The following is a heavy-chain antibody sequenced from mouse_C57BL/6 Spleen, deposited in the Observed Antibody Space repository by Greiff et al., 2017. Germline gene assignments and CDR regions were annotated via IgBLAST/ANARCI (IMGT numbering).Heavy chain of an antibody. J-gene: IGHJ2*01. CDR1: GYSITSGYY. D-gene: IGHD2-10*02. V-gene: IGHV3-6*01. CDR2: ISYDGSN. Sequence: VQLKESGPGLVKPSQSLSLTCSVTGYSITSGYYWNWIRQFPGNKLEWMGYISYDGSNNYNPSLKNRISITRDTSKNQFFLKLNSVTTEDTATYYCARRYGNYGGDYWGQGTTLTVSS. CDR3: ARRYGNYGGDY.